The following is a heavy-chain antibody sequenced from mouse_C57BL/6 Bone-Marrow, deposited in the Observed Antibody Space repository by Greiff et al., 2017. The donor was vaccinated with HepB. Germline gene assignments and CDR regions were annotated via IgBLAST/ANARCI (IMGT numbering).Heavy chain of an antibody. CDR1: GYTFTDYN. J-gene: IGHJ4*01. CDR2: INPNNGGT. CDR3: ARGGANYYGRDPAMGY. V-gene: IGHV1-18*01. Sequence: EVQLQQSGPELVKPGASVKIPCKASGYTFTDYNMDWVKQSHGNSLEWIGDINPNNGGTIYNQKFKGKATLTVDKSSSTAYMELRSLTSEDTAVYYCARGGANYYGRDPAMGYWGQGTSVTVSS. D-gene: IGHD1-1*01.